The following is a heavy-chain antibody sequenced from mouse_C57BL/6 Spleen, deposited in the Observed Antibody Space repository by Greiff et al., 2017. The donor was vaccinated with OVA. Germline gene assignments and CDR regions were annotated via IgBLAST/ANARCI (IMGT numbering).Heavy chain of an antibody. V-gene: IGHV1-82*01. CDR2: IYPGDGDT. J-gene: IGHJ2*01. CDR1: GYAFSSSW. D-gene: IGHD3-2*02. Sequence: QVQLQQSGPELVKPGASVKISCKASGYAFSSSWMNWVKQRPGKGLEWIGRIYPGDGDTNYNGKFKGKATLTADKSSSTAYMQLSSLTSEDSAVYFCAITAQATAYVDYWGQGTTLTVSS. CDR3: AITAQATAYVDY.